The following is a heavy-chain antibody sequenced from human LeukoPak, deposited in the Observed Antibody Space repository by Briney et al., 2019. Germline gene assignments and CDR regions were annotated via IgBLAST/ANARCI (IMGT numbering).Heavy chain of an antibody. CDR2: IRYDGSNK. CDR3: AKAESYCDNSGYYYGEYFQH. J-gene: IGHJ1*01. CDR1: GFTFSSYG. V-gene: IGHV3-30*02. D-gene: IGHD3-22*01. Sequence: GGSLRLSCAASGFTFSSYGMHWVRQAPGKGLEWVAFIRYDGSNKYYADSVKGRFTISRDNSKNTVYLQMNSLRAEDTAVYYCAKAESYCDNSGYYYGEYFQHWGQGTLVTVSS.